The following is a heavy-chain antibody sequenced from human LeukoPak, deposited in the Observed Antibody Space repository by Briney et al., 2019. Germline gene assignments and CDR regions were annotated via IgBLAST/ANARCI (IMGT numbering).Heavy chain of an antibody. D-gene: IGHD2-15*01. V-gene: IGHV4-34*01. CDR3: AREHAYASYSRATPKNDY. CDR2: INHSGST. CDR1: GGSFRGYY. J-gene: IGHJ4*02. Sequence: WETLSLTCAVYGGSFRGYYWRWIRHPPGRGLVGIEEINHSGSTNYNPSLKSRVTISVDTSKKQFSLTLSSVTAADTAVYYCAREHAYASYSRATPKNDYWGQGTLVTVSS.